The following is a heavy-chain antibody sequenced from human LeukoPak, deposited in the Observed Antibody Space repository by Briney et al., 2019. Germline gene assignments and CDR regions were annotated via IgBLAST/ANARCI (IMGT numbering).Heavy chain of an antibody. V-gene: IGHV3-48*01. J-gene: IGHJ4*02. CDR3: ASTWGHYYDSSGYYALSFDY. CDR2: ISSSSSTI. Sequence: AGGSLRLSCAASGFTFSSYSMNWVRQAPGKGLEWVSYISSSSSTIYYADSVKGRFTTSRDNAKNSLYLQMNSLRAEDTAVYYCASTWGHYYDSSGYYALSFDYWGQGTLVTVSS. CDR1: GFTFSSYS. D-gene: IGHD3-22*01.